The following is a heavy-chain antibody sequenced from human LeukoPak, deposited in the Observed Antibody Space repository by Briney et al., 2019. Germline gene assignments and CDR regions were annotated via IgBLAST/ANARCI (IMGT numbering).Heavy chain of an antibody. CDR1: VDSISNYY. Sequence: SETLSLTCTVSVDSISNYYWSWIRQPPGKGLEWIGYIYYTGSTNYNPSFKGRVTISVDTSKNQFSLKLSSVTAADTAVYYCAARRAYYFDYWGQGTLVTVSS. J-gene: IGHJ4*02. CDR2: IYYTGST. V-gene: IGHV4-59*01. CDR3: AARRAYYFDY.